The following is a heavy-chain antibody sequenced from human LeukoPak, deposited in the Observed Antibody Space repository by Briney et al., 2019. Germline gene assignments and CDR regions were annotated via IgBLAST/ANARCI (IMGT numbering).Heavy chain of an antibody. CDR2: ISAYNGNT. CDR1: GYTFTSYG. CDR3: ARDTIMITFGGVIVMGVFDI. D-gene: IGHD3-16*02. J-gene: IGHJ3*02. Sequence: ASVKVSSKASGYTFTSYGISWVRQAPGQGLEWMGWISAYNGNTNYAQKLQGRVTMTTDTSTSTAYMELRSLRSDDTAVYYRARDTIMITFGGVIVMGVFDIWGQGTMVTVSS. V-gene: IGHV1-18*01.